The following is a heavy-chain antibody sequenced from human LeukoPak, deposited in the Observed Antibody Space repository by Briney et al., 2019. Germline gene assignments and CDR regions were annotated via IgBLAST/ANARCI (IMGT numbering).Heavy chain of an antibody. V-gene: IGHV4-59*08. CDR3: ARMPEAIDY. CDR1: GGSISSYY. D-gene: IGHD2-2*01. CDR2: IYYSGST. Sequence: SETLSLTCTVSGGSISSYYWSWIRQPPGKGLEWIGYIYYSGSTNYNPSLKSRVTISVDTSKNQFSLKLSSVTAADTAVYYCARMPEAIDYWGQGTLVTVSS. J-gene: IGHJ4*02.